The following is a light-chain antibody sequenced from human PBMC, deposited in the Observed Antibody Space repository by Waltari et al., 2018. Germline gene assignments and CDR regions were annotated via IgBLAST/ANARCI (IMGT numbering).Light chain of an antibody. J-gene: IGKJ4*01. CDR1: QSVYTF. V-gene: IGKV3-11*01. CDR2: ETS. Sequence: EIVLTQSPGTLSLSPGERATLSCRASQSVYTFLAWYQQKLGQPPRLLIYETSKMATGTPARFSGSGSGTDFTLTISSLEPEDSAVYYCQQRANWPPLTFGGGTKVEI. CDR3: QQRANWPPLT.